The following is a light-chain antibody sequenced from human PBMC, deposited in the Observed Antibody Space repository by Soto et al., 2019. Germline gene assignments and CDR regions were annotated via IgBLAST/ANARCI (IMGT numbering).Light chain of an antibody. CDR3: EPYNNWPRT. J-gene: IGKJ1*01. CDR2: AAS. Sequence: EIVMTQSPATLSVSPGERATLSCRASQSVSRNLAWYQQKPGQSPRLLIYAASTRATGIPAGFSGSGSGTEFTLTISNLQSEDFAVYYCEPYNNWPRTFGQGTKVDIK. CDR1: QSVSRN. V-gene: IGKV3-15*01.